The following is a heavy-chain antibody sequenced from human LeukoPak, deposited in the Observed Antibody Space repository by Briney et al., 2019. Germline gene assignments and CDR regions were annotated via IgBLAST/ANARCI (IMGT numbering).Heavy chain of an antibody. Sequence: RASVKLSCKASGYTFTGYYMHWVRQAPGQGLEWMGWINPNSGGTNYAQKFQGRVTMTRDTSISTAYMELSRLRSDDTAVYYCARVKCLLYSSSPAMPFDYWGQGTLVTVSS. D-gene: IGHD6-13*01. CDR2: INPNSGGT. CDR3: ARVKCLLYSSSPAMPFDY. CDR1: GYTFTGYY. V-gene: IGHV1-2*02. J-gene: IGHJ4*02.